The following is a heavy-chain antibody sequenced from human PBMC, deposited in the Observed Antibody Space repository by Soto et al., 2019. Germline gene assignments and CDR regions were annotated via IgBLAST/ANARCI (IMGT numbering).Heavy chain of an antibody. Sequence: SETLSLTCVVSGYVITSGYYWGWIRQPPGKGLEWIGTVDHSGSTYYDPSLQGRVTISIDTSKNQFSLKLTSVTAADTALYYCARYFHTYSGPPIWGQGTLVTVSS. D-gene: IGHD5-12*01. V-gene: IGHV4-38-2*01. CDR2: VDHSGST. CDR1: GYVITSGYY. J-gene: IGHJ4*02. CDR3: ARYFHTYSGPPI.